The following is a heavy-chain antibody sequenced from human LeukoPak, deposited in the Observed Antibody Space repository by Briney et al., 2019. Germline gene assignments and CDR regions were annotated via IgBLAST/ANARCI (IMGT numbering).Heavy chain of an antibody. Sequence: GGSLRLSCAASGFTFSSYAMNWVRQAPGQGLVLVSRINSDGSSTSYADSVKGRFTISRDNAKDTLYLQMNSLRAEDTAVYYCARDDCSSGWSCPGYWGQGTLVTVSS. J-gene: IGHJ4*02. CDR3: ARDDCSSGWSCPGY. CDR1: GFTFSSYA. CDR2: INSDGSST. V-gene: IGHV3-74*01. D-gene: IGHD6-19*01.